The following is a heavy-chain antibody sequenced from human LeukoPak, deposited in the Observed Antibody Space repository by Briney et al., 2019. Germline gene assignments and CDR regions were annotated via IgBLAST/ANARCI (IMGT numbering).Heavy chain of an antibody. D-gene: IGHD3-9*01. CDR2: INPNSGGT. CDR1: GYTFTGYY. V-gene: IGHV1-2*06. J-gene: IGHJ4*02. CDR3: ASQGALDYDILTGYPYYFDY. Sequence: GASVKVSCKASGYTFTGYYMHWVRQAPGQGLEWMGRINPNSGGTNYAQKFQGGVTMTRDTSISTAYMELSRLRSDDTAVYYCASQGALDYDILTGYPYYFDYWGQGTLVTVSS.